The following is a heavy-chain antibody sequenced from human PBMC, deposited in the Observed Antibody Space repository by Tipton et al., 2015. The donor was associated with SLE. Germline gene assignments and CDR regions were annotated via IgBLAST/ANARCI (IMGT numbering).Heavy chain of an antibody. Sequence: TLSLTCTVSGGSISSSSYYWGWIRQPPGKGLEWIGSIYYSGSTYYNPSLKSRLTISVDTSKNQFSLKLSSVTAADTAVYYCASLRFLEWLSLYYFDYWGQGTLVTVSS. CDR3: ASLRFLEWLSLYYFDY. J-gene: IGHJ4*02. V-gene: IGHV4-39*01. CDR1: GGSISSSSYY. D-gene: IGHD3-3*01. CDR2: IYYSGST.